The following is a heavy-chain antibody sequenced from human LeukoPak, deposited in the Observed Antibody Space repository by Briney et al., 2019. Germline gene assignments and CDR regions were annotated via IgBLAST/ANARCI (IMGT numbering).Heavy chain of an antibody. J-gene: IGHJ1*01. CDR3: ARGPYGSGSYSSEYFQN. D-gene: IGHD3-10*01. CDR1: GYTFTSYY. Sequence: ASVKVSCKASGYTFTSYYMHWVRQAPGQGLEWMGIINPSGGSTSYAQKFQGRVTMTRDTPTSTVYMELSSLRSEDTAVYYCARGPYGSGSYSSEYFQNWGQGTLVTVSS. V-gene: IGHV1-46*01. CDR2: INPSGGST.